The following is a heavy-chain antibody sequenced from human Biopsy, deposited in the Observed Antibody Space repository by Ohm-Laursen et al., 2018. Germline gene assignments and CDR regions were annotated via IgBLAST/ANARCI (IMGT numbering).Heavy chain of an antibody. CDR1: GGSISSYY. D-gene: IGHD1-26*01. V-gene: IGHV4-59*08. CDR3: ARHAPSYSGSYWRYFDL. J-gene: IGHJ2*01. CDR2: INYTGST. Sequence: SDTLSLTCTVSGGSISSYYWSWIRQPPGKGLEWIGYINYTGSTNYNPSLKSRVTISVDTSMNHLSLRLTFVTAADTAVYYCARHAPSYSGSYWRYFDLWGRGTLVTVSS.